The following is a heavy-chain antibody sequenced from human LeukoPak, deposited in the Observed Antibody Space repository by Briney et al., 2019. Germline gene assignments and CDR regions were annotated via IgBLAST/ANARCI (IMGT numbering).Heavy chain of an antibody. CDR1: GFTFSSYA. V-gene: IGHV3-23*01. Sequence: HPGGSLRLSCAASGFTFSSYAMSWARQAPGKGLEWVSAISDSGVSTYYADSVKGRFTISRDNSKNTLYLQMNSLRAEDTALYYCAKAPWMRSGGSCPFDYWGQGTLVTVSS. J-gene: IGHJ4*02. CDR3: AKAPWMRSGGSCPFDY. D-gene: IGHD2-15*01. CDR2: ISDSGVST.